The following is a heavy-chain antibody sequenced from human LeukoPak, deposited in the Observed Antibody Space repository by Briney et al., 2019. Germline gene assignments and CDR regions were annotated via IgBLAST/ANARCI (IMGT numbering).Heavy chain of an antibody. V-gene: IGHV4-59*01. D-gene: IGHD3-22*01. CDR2: IYYSGGT. Sequence: SVTLSLTCTVSGGAISSYYWSWIRQPPGKGLEWIGYIYYSGGTKYNPSLMSRVTISVDRAQSQFSLSLSSATAADTAVYYCARDGLYDSSGYYMDSWGQGTLVIVSS. CDR1: GGAISSYY. J-gene: IGHJ4*02. CDR3: ARDGLYDSSGYYMDS.